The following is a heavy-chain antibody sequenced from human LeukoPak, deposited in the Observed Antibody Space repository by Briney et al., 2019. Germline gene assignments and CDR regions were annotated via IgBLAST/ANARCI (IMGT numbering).Heavy chain of an antibody. D-gene: IGHD6-6*01. Sequence: GESLKISCKGSGYSFTGYWIGWVRQMPGKGLEWMGIIYPWYSDTRYSPSFQGQVTISADKSISTAYLKWSSLKASDPAMYYWARRWFEYSSSSESYYFDYWGQGTLVTVSS. CDR2: IYPWYSDT. V-gene: IGHV5-51*01. CDR1: GYSFTGYW. J-gene: IGHJ4*02. CDR3: ARRWFEYSSSSESYYFDY.